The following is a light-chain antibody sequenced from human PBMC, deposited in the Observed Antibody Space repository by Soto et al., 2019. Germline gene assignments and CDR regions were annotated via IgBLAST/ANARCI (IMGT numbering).Light chain of an antibody. CDR3: SSFATSSTQV. V-gene: IGLV2-14*01. CDR1: SSDVGGYNY. CDR2: EVG. J-gene: IGLJ2*01. Sequence: QSALTQPASVSGSPGQSITISCTGTSSDVGGYNYVSWYQQHPDKAPKLMIYEVGNRPSGVSDRFSASKSGNTASLTISGLQAEDEADYYCSSFATSSTQVFGGGTKLTVL.